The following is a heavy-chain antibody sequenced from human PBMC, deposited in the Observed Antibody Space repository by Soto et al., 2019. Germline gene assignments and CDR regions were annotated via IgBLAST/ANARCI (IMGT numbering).Heavy chain of an antibody. CDR2: IYYSGST. CDR3: ARSSGYFYY. CDR1: GGSINRGGYY. D-gene: IGHD2-8*02. V-gene: IGHV4-31*03. Sequence: SETLSLTCTVSGGSINRGGYYWSWIRQHPGKGLEWIGYIYYSGSTYYNPSLKSRVTISVDTSKNQFSLKLSSVTAADTAVYYCARSSGYFYYWGQGTLVTVSS. J-gene: IGHJ4*02.